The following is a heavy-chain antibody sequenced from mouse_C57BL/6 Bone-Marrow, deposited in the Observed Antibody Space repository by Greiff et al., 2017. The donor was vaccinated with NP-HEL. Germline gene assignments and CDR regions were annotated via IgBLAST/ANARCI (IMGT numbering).Heavy chain of an antibody. CDR1: GFTFSSYG. D-gene: IGHD2-4*01. CDR3: ARYDYDVRGAMDY. V-gene: IGHV5-6*02. Sequence: VKVVESGGDLVKPGGSLKLSCAASGFTFSSYGMSWVRQTPDKRLEWVATISSGGSYTYYPDSVKGRFTISRDNAKNTLYLQMSSLKSEDTAMYYCARYDYDVRGAMDYWGQGTSVTVSS. J-gene: IGHJ4*01. CDR2: ISSGGSYT.